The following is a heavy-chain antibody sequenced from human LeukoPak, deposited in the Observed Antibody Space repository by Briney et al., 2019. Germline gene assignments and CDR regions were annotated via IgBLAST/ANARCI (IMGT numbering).Heavy chain of an antibody. CDR1: AFTFSSYS. CDR2: ISSTRSYI. D-gene: IGHD3-9*01. V-gene: IGHV3-21*01. Sequence: PGGSLRLSCAASAFTFSSYSMNWVRQAPGKGLEWVSSISSTRSYIYYADSLKGRFTISRDNAKNSLYLQMNSLRAEDTAVYYCARELTYYDILPGRSPGYSYYFRDVWGKGTTVTVSS. CDR3: ARELTYYDILPGRSPGYSYYFRDV. J-gene: IGHJ6*03.